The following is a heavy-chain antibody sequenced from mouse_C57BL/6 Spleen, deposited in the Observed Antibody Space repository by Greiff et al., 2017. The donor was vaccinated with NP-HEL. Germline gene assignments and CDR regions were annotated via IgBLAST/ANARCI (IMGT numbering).Heavy chain of an antibody. Sequence: EVKLQQSGPELVKPGASVKISCKASGYTFTDYYMNWVKQSHGKSLEWIGDINPNNGGTSYNQKFKGKATLTVDKSSSTAYMELRSLTSEDSAVYYCASLPFAYWGQGTLVTVSA. CDR3: ASLPFAY. J-gene: IGHJ3*01. D-gene: IGHD5-5*01. CDR1: GYTFTDYY. V-gene: IGHV1-26*01. CDR2: INPNNGGT.